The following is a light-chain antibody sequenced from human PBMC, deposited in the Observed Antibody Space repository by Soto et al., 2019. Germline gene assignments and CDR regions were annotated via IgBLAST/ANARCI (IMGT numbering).Light chain of an antibody. CDR2: GTS. CDR1: SSNVGSNI. V-gene: IGLV1-44*01. CDR3: AAWDDSLNGVV. Sequence: QSVLTQPPSASGSPGQRVALSCSGSSSNVGSNIVSWYQQIPGTAPRVLIYGTSQRPSGVPDQFSGSKSGTSASLAISVLQSDDEADYYYAAWDDSLNGVVFGGGTKLTVL. J-gene: IGLJ2*01.